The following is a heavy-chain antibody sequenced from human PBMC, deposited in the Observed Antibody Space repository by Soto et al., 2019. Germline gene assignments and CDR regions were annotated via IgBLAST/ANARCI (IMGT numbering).Heavy chain of an antibody. CDR3: ARVLTGSCAFDF. V-gene: IGHV4-39*01. CDR1: DGSASTPTYY. Sequence: PETLSLTCPVPDGSASTPTYYCSWLRRPPGKGLQWIGNVYYSGSTFYNPSLKSRVTVSIDTSKNQFSLRLGALTASDTAVYYCARVLTGSCAFDFWGQRALVTVSS. CDR2: VYYSGST. J-gene: IGHJ4*02. D-gene: IGHD1-20*01.